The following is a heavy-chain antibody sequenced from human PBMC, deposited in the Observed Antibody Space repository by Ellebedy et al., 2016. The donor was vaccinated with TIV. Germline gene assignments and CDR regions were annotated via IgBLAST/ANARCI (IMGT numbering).Heavy chain of an antibody. CDR2: IIPIFGTA. D-gene: IGHD6-13*01. V-gene: IGHV1-69*13. CDR1: GGTFSSYA. CDR3: ARDPPYSSSWPMDFQH. J-gene: IGHJ1*01. Sequence: SVKVSXXASGGTFSSYAISWVRQAPGQGLEWMGGIIPIFGTANYAQKFQGRVTITADESTSTAYMGLSSLRSEDTAVYYCARDPPYSSSWPMDFQHWGQGTLVTVSS.